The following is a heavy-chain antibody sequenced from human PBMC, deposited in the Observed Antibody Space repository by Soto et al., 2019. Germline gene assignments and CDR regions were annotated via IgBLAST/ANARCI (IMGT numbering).Heavy chain of an antibody. D-gene: IGHD3-22*01. V-gene: IGHV4-59*01. CDR1: GGSISSYY. Sequence: LSLTCTVSGGSISSYYCSWIRQPPGKGLEWIGYIYYSGSTNYNPSLKSRVTISVDTSKNQFSLKLSSVTAADTAVYYCARGGPRGGGYKYYGMDVWGQGTTVTVSS. CDR3: ARGGPRGGGYKYYGMDV. CDR2: IYYSGST. J-gene: IGHJ6*02.